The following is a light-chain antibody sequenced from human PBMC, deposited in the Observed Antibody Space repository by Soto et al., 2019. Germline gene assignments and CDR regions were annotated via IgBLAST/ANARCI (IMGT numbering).Light chain of an antibody. CDR3: QQYTKWPR. CDR2: GAS. V-gene: IGKV3-15*01. CDR1: QSVGSN. J-gene: IGKJ3*01. Sequence: EIVLTQSPATLSLSPGERATLSCRASQSVGSNLAWYQQKPGQAPRLLIYGASTRANGIPARFSGTGSGTEFTLTISSLQSDDFALYYCQQYTKWPRFGPGAKVDI.